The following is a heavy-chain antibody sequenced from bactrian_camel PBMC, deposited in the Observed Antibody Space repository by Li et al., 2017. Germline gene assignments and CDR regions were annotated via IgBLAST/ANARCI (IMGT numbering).Heavy chain of an antibody. CDR3: AADTLLAGWSSPKDVEHFAN. Sequence: DVQLVESGEGSVQAGGSLRLSCAFAAYTPANVRMAWFRQAPGKEREEAARLYTALGRTWYLDSVKGRFTISDNARNTMYLQMNALKPEDTAKYYCAADTLLAGWSSPKDVEHFANWGHGTQVTVS. D-gene: IGHD5*01. V-gene: IGHV3S66*01. CDR2: LYTALGRT. CDR1: AYTPANVR. J-gene: IGHJ4*01.